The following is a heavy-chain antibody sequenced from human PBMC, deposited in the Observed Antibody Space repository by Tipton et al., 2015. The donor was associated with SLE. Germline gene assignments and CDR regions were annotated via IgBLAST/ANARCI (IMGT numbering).Heavy chain of an antibody. J-gene: IGHJ5*02. CDR1: GGSFSGYY. Sequence: TLSLTCAVYGGSFSGYYWNWIRQPPGKGLEWIGNIHYSESTNYNPSLKSRVTISVGSSKNQCSLKLNSVTAADTAVYYCARASGSSWDQWFDPWGQGTLVSVSS. CDR3: ARASGSSWDQWFDP. V-gene: IGHV4-59*01. CDR2: IHYSEST. D-gene: IGHD6-13*01.